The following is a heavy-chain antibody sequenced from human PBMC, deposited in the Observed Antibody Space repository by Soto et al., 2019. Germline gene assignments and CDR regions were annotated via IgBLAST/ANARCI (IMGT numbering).Heavy chain of an antibody. CDR1: GGSISSYY. CDR2: MYNTGST. CDR3: ARDLWGYCGADCYPLDV. J-gene: IGHJ6*02. D-gene: IGHD2-21*02. V-gene: IGHV4-59*01. Sequence: SETLSLTCTVSGGSISSYYWSWIRQPPGKGLEWIGYMYNTGSTIYNPSLKSRVTISVDTSKNQFSLKLNSVTAADTAVYYCARDLWGYCGADCYPLDVWGQGTRVTVS.